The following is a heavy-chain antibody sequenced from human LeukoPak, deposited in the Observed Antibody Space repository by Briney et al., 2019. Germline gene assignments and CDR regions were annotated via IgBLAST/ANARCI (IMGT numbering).Heavy chain of an antibody. Sequence: ASVKVSCKASGYTFCDYSIHWVRQAPGQGLEWMGWINPNSGGTNYAQKFQGRVTMTRDTSISTAYMELSRLRSDDTAVYYCARDLVTGWFDPWGQGTLVTVSS. CDR2: INPNSGGT. CDR1: GYTFCDYS. CDR3: ARDLVTGWFDP. V-gene: IGHV1-2*02. J-gene: IGHJ5*02. D-gene: IGHD6-6*01.